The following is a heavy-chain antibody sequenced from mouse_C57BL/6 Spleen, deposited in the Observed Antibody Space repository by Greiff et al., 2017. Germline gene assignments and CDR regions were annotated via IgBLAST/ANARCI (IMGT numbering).Heavy chain of an antibody. J-gene: IGHJ4*01. D-gene: IGHD3-2*02. V-gene: IGHV1-9*01. CDR2: ILTGSGST. CDR3: ARTAQANARDY. Sequence: QVQLQQSGAELMKPGASVKLSCKATGYTFTGYWIEWVQQRPGNGLEWIGEILTGSGSTNYTEKFKGNATFTADTSSNTAYMQISSLTTEDAAMYYCARTAQANARDYWGQGTTGTVSS. CDR1: GYTFTGYW.